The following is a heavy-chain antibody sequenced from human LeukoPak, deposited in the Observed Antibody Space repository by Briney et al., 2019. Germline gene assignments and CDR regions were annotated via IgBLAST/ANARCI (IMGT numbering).Heavy chain of an antibody. V-gene: IGHV3-43D*03. CDR3: AKDNYDSSGYPDY. CDR1: GFTFDDYA. D-gene: IGHD3-22*01. CDR2: ISWDGGST. Sequence: QPGGSLRLSCAASGFTFDDYAMHWVRQAPGKGLEWVSLISWDGGSTYYADSVKGRFTISRDNSENSLYLQMNSLRAEDTALYYCAKDNYDSSGYPDYWGQGTLVTVSS. J-gene: IGHJ4*02.